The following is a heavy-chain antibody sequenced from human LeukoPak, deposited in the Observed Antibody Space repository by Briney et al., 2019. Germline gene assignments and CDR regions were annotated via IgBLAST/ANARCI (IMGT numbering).Heavy chain of an antibody. J-gene: IGHJ4*02. CDR1: GFTFTSYA. V-gene: IGHV3-23*01. Sequence: GGSLRLSCAASGFTFTSYAMNWVRQAPGKGLEWVSTISGSGSSTYYVDSVKGRFTISRDNAKNTLYLQMNSVRGEDTAVYYCARSGVGPLDYWGQGTLVTVSS. CDR3: ARSGVGPLDY. CDR2: ISGSGSST. D-gene: IGHD1-26*01.